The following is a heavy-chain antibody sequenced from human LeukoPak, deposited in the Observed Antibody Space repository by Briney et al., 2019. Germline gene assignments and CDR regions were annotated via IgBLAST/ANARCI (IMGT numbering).Heavy chain of an antibody. J-gene: IGHJ6*02. CDR2: IYYSGST. Sequence: SETLSFTCTVSGGSISSYYWSWIRQPPGKGLEWIGYIYYSGSTNYNPSLKSRVTISVDTSKNQFSLKLSSVTAADTAVYYCARGFDNWNDGYYYYGMDVWGQGTTVTVSS. D-gene: IGHD1-20*01. V-gene: IGHV4-59*01. CDR1: GGSISSYY. CDR3: ARGFDNWNDGYYYYGMDV.